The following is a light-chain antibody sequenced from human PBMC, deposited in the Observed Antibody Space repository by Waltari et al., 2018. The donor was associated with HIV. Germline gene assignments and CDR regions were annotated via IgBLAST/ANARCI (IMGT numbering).Light chain of an antibody. J-gene: IGLJ2*01. CDR2: DVS. V-gene: IGLV2-14*01. CDR3: TSYIHPTTRV. CDR1: SSDIGAYNY. Sequence: QSALTQPASVSGSPGQSITITCTGTSSDIGAYNYVSWYQQHPGKAPKLIIYDVSNRPAWVSNRFSVSKSGNTASLTISGLQAEDEADYYCTSYIHPTTRVFGGGTKLTVL.